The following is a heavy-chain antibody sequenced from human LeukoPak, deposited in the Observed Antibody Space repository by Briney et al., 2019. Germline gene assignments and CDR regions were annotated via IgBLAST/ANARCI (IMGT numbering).Heavy chain of an antibody. J-gene: IGHJ1*01. CDR2: IIPIFGTA. Sequence: GASVKVSCKASGGTFSNYAISWVRQAPGQGLDRMGAIIPIFGTANYAQKFQGRVTITADESTSTAYMELSSLRSEDTAVYYCARILSSSWYEYFHHWGQGTLVTVSS. CDR3: ARILSSSWYEYFHH. D-gene: IGHD6-19*01. V-gene: IGHV1-69*13. CDR1: GGTFSNYA.